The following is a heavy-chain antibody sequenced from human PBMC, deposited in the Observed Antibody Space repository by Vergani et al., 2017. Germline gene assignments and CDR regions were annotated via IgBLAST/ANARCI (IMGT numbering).Heavy chain of an antibody. J-gene: IGHJ6*03. CDR2: IDHTGRP. CDR3: ARVNTETNGHLYYYYYMDV. Sequence: QVQLQQWGGGLLKPSETLSLTCVVNGGSFTSYHWTWIRQSPGEGLGWVGDIDHTGRPDYNPSLKGRLTMSVDKSRNQFSLTFNSVTATDTAIYFCARVNTETNGHLYYYYYMDVWGQGTAVTVS. D-gene: IGHD4-11*01. CDR1: GGSFTSYH. V-gene: IGHV4-34*01.